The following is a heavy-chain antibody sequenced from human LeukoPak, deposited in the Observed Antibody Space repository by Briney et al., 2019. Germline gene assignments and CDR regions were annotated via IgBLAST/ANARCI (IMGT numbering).Heavy chain of an antibody. Sequence: PGCSLRLSCAASGFTFSTNAMSWVRQAPGKGLEWVSAITGGGGSTSYADSVRGRFTISRDNSKNTLFLQMNSLRAEDTAVYYCGKKGAGKAYGGNYFDYWGQGTLVTVSS. CDR3: GKKGAGKAYGGNYFDY. CDR1: GFTFSTNA. V-gene: IGHV3-23*01. D-gene: IGHD3-16*01. J-gene: IGHJ4*02. CDR2: ITGGGGST.